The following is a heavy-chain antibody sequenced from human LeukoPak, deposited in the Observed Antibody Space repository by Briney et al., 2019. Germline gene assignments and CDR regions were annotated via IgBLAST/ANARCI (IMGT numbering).Heavy chain of an antibody. D-gene: IGHD4-23*01. CDR3: AKDPLGYGGHYFDN. J-gene: IGHJ4*02. V-gene: IGHV3-23*01. CDR1: GFSVSGNY. Sequence: GGSLRLSCAASGFSVSGNYMSWVRQAPGKGLEWLSTISGRTDGPYYADSVKGRYTTSRDNSKNTMYLQINNVRADDTAVYYCAKDPLGYGGHYFDNWGQGTRVTVSS. CDR2: ISGRTDGP.